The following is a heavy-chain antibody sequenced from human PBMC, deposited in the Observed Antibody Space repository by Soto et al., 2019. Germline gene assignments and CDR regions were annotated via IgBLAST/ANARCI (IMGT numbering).Heavy chain of an antibody. V-gene: IGHV1-69*08. CDR3: ARDEGRYYYGSGTFDY. J-gene: IGHJ4*02. CDR1: AGTFSSYT. CDR2: IIPILGIA. D-gene: IGHD3-10*01. Sequence: QVQLVQSGAEVKKPGSSVKVSCKASAGTFSSYTISWVRQAPGQGLEWMGRIIPILGIANYAQKFQGRVTITADKSTSKAYMELSSLRSEDTAVYYCARDEGRYYYGSGTFDYWGQGTLVTVSS.